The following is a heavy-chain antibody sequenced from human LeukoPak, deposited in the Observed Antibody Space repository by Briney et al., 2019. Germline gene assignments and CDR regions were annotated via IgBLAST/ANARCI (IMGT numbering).Heavy chain of an antibody. CDR1: GGSISSYY. CDR2: IYYSGGT. D-gene: IGHD3-16*02. CDR3: ARLYRLQAGYYMDV. V-gene: IGHV4-59*01. J-gene: IGHJ6*03. Sequence: PSETLSLTCTVSGGSISSYYWSWIRQPPGKGLEWIGYIYYSGGTNYNPSLKSRVTISVDTSKNQFSLKLSSVTAADTAVYYCARLYRLQAGYYMDVWGKGTTVTVSS.